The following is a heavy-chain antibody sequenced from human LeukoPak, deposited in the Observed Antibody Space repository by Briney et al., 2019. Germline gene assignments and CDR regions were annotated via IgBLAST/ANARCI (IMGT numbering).Heavy chain of an antibody. D-gene: IGHD3-10*01. J-gene: IGHJ4*02. Sequence: GGSLRLSCAASGFTFSSYEMNWVRQAPGKGLEWVSYISGSGSTIYYADSVKGRFTISRDNAKISLYLQMNSLRAEDTAIYYCVSAYGGLLDYWGQGMLVTVSS. V-gene: IGHV3-48*03. CDR2: ISGSGSTI. CDR3: VSAYGGLLDY. CDR1: GFTFSSYE.